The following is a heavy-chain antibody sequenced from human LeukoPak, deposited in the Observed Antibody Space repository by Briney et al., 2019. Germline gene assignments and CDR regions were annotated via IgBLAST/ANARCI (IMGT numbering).Heavy chain of an antibody. CDR1: GFTFSSYS. CDR3: ARDHMGGIAAAAGPLGP. V-gene: IGHV3-21*01. D-gene: IGHD6-13*01. CDR2: ISSSSSYI. Sequence: PGGSLRLSCAASGFTFSSYSMNWVRQAPGKGLEWVSSISSSSSYIYYADSVKGRFTISRDNAKNSLYLQMNSLRAEDTAVYYCARDHMGGIAAAAGPLGPWGQGTLVTVSS. J-gene: IGHJ5*02.